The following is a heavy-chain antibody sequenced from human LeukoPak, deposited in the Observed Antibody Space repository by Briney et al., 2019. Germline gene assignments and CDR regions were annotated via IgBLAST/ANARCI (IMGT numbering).Heavy chain of an antibody. V-gene: IGHV4-59*12. CDR3: ARGEAHYYDSSGYNPQPFDY. CDR1: GGSISSYY. D-gene: IGHD3-22*01. J-gene: IGHJ4*02. Sequence: SETLSLTCTVSGGSISSYYWSWIRQPPGKGLEWIGYIYYSGSTNYNPSLKSRVTISVDTSKNQFSLKLSSVTAADTAVYYCARGEAHYYDSSGYNPQPFDYWGQGTLVTVSS. CDR2: IYYSGST.